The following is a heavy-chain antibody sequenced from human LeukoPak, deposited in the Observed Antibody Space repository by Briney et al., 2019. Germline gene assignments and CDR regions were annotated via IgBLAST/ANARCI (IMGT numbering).Heavy chain of an antibody. Sequence: GGSLRLSCAASGFTFSDYGMTWVRQAPGKGLEWVSAINNNAVRTYYADAVKGRFTISRDNSKNTLYLQMNSLRAEDTAVYYCARLWYYGSGRNLEPLVGYWGQGTLVTVSS. V-gene: IGHV3-23*01. CDR3: ARLWYYGSGRNLEPLVGY. J-gene: IGHJ4*02. CDR1: GFTFSDYG. CDR2: INNNAVRT. D-gene: IGHD3-10*01.